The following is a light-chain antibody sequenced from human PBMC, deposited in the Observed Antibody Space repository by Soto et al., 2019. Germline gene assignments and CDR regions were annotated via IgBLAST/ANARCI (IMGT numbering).Light chain of an antibody. V-gene: IGLV1-44*01. Sequence: QSAVTQPPSASGTPGQRVTISCSGSNSNIGSNPVNWYTHLPGTAPKLLIYSNDQRPSGVPDRFSGSKSGTSASLAISGLQSEDEAIYYCAAWDDRLSGCVFGGGTKLTVL. CDR3: AAWDDRLSGCV. CDR1: NSNIGSNP. CDR2: SND. J-gene: IGLJ3*02.